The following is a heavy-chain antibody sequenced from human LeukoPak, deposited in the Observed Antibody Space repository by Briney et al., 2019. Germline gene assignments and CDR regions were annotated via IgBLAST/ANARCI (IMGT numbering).Heavy chain of an antibody. Sequence: GGSLRLSCAASGLNFSNAWMSWVRQPPGKGREWVGRIKSKYDGGTTDYAAPVKGRFTISRDDSKNTLYLQMSSMKTDDTAVYYCTTDYLDYGDLAGYWGQGTLVTVSS. V-gene: IGHV3-15*01. D-gene: IGHD4-17*01. CDR3: TTDYLDYGDLAGY. CDR1: GLNFSNAW. J-gene: IGHJ4*02. CDR2: IKSKYDGGTT.